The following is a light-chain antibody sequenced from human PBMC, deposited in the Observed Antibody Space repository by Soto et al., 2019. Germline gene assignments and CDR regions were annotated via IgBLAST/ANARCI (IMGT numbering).Light chain of an antibody. Sequence: DTQMTQSPSTLSASVGDRVTITCRASQSISSWLAWYQQKPGKAPKLLIYDASSLESGVPSRFSGSGSGTEFALTISSLQPDDFATYYYQQYNSYWTFGQGTRWIS. CDR2: DAS. CDR3: QQYNSYWT. J-gene: IGKJ1*01. V-gene: IGKV1-5*01. CDR1: QSISSW.